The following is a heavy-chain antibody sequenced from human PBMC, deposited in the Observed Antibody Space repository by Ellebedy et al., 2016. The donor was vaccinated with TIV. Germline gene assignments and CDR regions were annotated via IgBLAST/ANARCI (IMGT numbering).Heavy chain of an antibody. D-gene: IGHD3-3*01. CDR3: ARVPFWSGYCLDS. V-gene: IGHV3-30*04. J-gene: IGHJ5*02. CDR2: ISYDGRDK. CDR1: GFTFSAST. Sequence: GESLKISCAASGFTFSASTMYWVRQAPGKGLEWVAYISYDGRDKYYADSVKDRFTISRDNSKNTLYLQINRLRAEDTAVYYCARVPFWSGYCLDSWGQGALVTVSA.